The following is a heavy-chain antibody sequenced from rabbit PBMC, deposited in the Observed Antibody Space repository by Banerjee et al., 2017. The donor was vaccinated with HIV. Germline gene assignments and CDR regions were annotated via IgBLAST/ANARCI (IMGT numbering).Heavy chain of an antibody. V-gene: IGHV1S45*01. CDR1: GFSFSSNYY. J-gene: IGHJ4*01. CDR2: IYAGSSGST. D-gene: IGHD6-1*01. Sequence: QEQLVESGGGLVTLGASMTLTCTASGFSFSSNYYMCWVRQAPGKGLEWIACIYAGSSGSTYYTSWAKGRFTISKTSSTTVTLQMTSLTAADTATYFCARGIYGDGGYPDAPYYFNLWGPGTLVTVS. CDR3: ARGIYGDGGYPDAPYYFNL.